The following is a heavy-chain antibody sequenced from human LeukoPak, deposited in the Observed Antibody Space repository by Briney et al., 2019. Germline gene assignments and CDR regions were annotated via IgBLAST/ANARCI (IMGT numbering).Heavy chain of an antibody. V-gene: IGHV3-66*01. CDR3: ARGFRSVTTWGYFDY. D-gene: IGHD4-17*01. Sequence: GGSLRLSCAASGFTVSTNYMSWVRQAPGKGLEWVSLIYSGGGTYYADSVKGRFTISRDNSRSTLSLQMNSLRVDDTAVYYCARGFRSVTTWGYFDYWGQGALVTVSS. J-gene: IGHJ4*02. CDR2: IYSGGGT. CDR1: GFTVSTNY.